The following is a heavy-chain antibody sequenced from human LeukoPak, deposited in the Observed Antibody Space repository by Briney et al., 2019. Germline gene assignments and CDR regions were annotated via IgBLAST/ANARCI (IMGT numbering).Heavy chain of an antibody. CDR3: ARHVVPAAMYYYYYMDV. D-gene: IGHD2-2*01. J-gene: IGHJ6*03. CDR1: GFTFGSYS. V-gene: IGHV3-66*04. Sequence: GGSLRLSCAASGFTFGSYSMNWVRQAPGKGLEWVSVIYRGGSTYYADSVKGRFTISRDNSKNTLYLQMNSLRAEDTAVYYCARHVVPAAMYYYYYMDVWGKGTTVTVSS. CDR2: IYRGGST.